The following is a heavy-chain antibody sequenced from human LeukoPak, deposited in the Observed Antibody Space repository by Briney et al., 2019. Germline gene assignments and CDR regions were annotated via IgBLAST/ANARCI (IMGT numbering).Heavy chain of an antibody. CDR2: IYYSGST. Sequence: PSETLSLTCTVSGGSISSSSYYWGWIRQPPGKGLEWIGSIYYSGSTYYNPSLKSRVTISVDTSKNQFSLKLSSVTAADTAVYYCARDPYLRHDDAFDIWGQGTMVTVSS. J-gene: IGHJ3*02. V-gene: IGHV4-39*07. CDR1: GGSISSSSYY. CDR3: ARDPYLRHDDAFDI.